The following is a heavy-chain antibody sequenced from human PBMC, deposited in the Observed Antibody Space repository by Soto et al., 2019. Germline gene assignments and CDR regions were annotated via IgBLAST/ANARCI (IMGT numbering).Heavy chain of an antibody. V-gene: IGHV3-21*01. CDR3: ARDHEATIISYYYYGMDV. J-gene: IGHJ6*02. Sequence: PCVSRRLSCVPSGFTFSRYSTNWVRQAPGKGLEWVSSISSSSSYIHYADSVKGRFTISRDNAKNSLYLQMNSLRAEDTAVYYCARDHEATIISYYYYGMDVWGQGTTVTVSS. CDR2: ISSSSSYI. D-gene: IGHD5-12*01. CDR1: GFTFSRYS.